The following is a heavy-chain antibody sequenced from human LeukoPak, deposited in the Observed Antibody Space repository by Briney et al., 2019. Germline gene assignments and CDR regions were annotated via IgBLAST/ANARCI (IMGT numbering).Heavy chain of an antibody. Sequence: GGSLRLSCAASGFSFSTNPMSWVRQAPGKGLEWVSAISPDKTYYADSVKGRLTISRDNYKNTVDLHMNSPRAEDTAIYYCVKEHVDRAFTRSFEIWGQGIVVTVSS. CDR2: ISPDKT. CDR1: GFSFSTNP. J-gene: IGHJ3*02. CDR3: VKEHVDRAFTRSFEI. D-gene: IGHD3-3*02. V-gene: IGHV3-23*01.